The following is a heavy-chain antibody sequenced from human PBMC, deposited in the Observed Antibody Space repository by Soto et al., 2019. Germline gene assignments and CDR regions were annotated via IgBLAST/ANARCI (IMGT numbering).Heavy chain of an antibody. J-gene: IGHJ4*02. Sequence: GGSLRLSCAASGFTFSSYAMSWVRQAPGKGLEWVSAISGSGGSTYYADYVKGRFTISRDNSKNTLYLQMNSLRAEDTAVDYCAKGGSWFPTSFDYWGQGTLVTVSS. D-gene: IGHD6-13*01. CDR2: ISGSGGST. V-gene: IGHV3-23*01. CDR3: AKGGSWFPTSFDY. CDR1: GFTFSSYA.